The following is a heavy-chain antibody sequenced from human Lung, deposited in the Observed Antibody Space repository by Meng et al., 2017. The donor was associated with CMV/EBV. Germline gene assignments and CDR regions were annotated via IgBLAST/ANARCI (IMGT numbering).Heavy chain of an antibody. Sequence: SCAAPGSTFSRHPMHWVRQAPGKGLEWVAVISYDGGKQYYADSVRGRFTTSRDNSKNILYLQMNSLRAEDTAVYYCARDGRMAGRNWFYVMDVWGQGXTVTVSS. J-gene: IGHJ6*02. V-gene: IGHV3-30-3*01. CDR3: ARDGRMAGRNWFYVMDV. CDR1: GSTFSRHP. D-gene: IGHD3-9*01. CDR2: ISYDGGKQ.